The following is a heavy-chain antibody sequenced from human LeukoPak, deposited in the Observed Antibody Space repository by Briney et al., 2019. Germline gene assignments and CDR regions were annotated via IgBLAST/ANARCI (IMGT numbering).Heavy chain of an antibody. CDR1: GFTFSSYG. Sequence: GGSLRLSCAASGFTFSSYGMHWVRQAPGKGLEWVSAISGSGGSTYYADSVKGRFTISRDNSKNTLYLQMNSLRAEDTAVYYCAKARHYDSSGYYYGLPNYFDYWGQGTLVTVSS. CDR3: AKARHYDSSGYYYGLPNYFDY. V-gene: IGHV3-23*01. J-gene: IGHJ4*02. D-gene: IGHD3-22*01. CDR2: ISGSGGST.